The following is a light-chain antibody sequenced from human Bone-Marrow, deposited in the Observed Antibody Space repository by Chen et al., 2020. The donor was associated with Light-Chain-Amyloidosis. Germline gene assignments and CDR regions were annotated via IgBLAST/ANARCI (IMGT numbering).Light chain of an antibody. V-gene: IGLV2-14*01. Sequence: QSALTQPASVSGSPGQSITISCTETSSDVGGDNHVSWYQQHPDKAPKLMIYEVNNRPSWVPDRFSGSKSDNTASLTISGLQTEDEADYFCSSYTITNTLVFGSGTRVTVL. CDR2: EVN. CDR3: SSYTITNTLV. CDR1: SSDVGGDNH. J-gene: IGLJ1*01.